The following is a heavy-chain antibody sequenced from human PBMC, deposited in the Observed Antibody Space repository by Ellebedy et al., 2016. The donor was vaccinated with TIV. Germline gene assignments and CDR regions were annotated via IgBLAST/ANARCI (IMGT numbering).Heavy chain of an antibody. V-gene: IGHV1-18*01. CDR2: ISAYNGNT. CDR3: ARVFTMIVASQGNYYYYGMDV. Sequence: AASVKVSCKASGYTFTSYGISWVRQAPGQGLEWMGWISAYNGNTNYAQKLQGRVTMTTDTSTSTAYMELRTLRSDDTAVYYCARVFTMIVASQGNYYYYGMDVWGQGTTVTVSS. D-gene: IGHD3-22*01. CDR1: GYTFTSYG. J-gene: IGHJ6*02.